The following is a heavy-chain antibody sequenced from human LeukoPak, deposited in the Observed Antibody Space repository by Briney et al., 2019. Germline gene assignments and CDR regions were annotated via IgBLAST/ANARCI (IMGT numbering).Heavy chain of an antibody. V-gene: IGHV3-11*04. CDR3: ASLWELTMA. D-gene: IGHD3-16*01. Sequence: PGGSLRLSCAASQFNFSDYYMTWIRQAPGRGLEWVSYISSGGSTIDYADSVKGRFTISRDNAKNSVYLQMNSLRAEDTAVYFCASLWELTMAWGQGTLVTVSS. CDR1: QFNFSDYY. CDR2: ISSGGSTI. J-gene: IGHJ5*02.